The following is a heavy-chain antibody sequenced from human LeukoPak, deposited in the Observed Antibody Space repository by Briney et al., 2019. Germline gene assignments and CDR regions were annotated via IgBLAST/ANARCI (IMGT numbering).Heavy chain of an antibody. D-gene: IGHD3-16*01. V-gene: IGHV3-23*01. Sequence: GGSLRLSCAASGFTFSSYAMSWVRQAPGKGLEWVSAISGSGGNTTYADSVKGRFIICRDNSKNTLYLQMNSLKAEGTAVDYCAKSVMGRSINWFDPWGQGTLVTVSS. CDR3: AKSVMGRSINWFDP. J-gene: IGHJ5*02. CDR1: GFTFSSYA. CDR2: ISGSGGNT.